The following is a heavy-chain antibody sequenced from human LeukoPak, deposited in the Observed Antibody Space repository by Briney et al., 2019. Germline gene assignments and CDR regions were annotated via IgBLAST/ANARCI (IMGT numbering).Heavy chain of an antibody. D-gene: IGHD6-6*01. CDR1: GYSFTRYW. V-gene: IGHV5-51*01. Sequence: GESLKISCKGSGYSFTRYWVGWVRQMPGKGLEWMGIIYPGDSDTRYSPSFQGQVTISADKSISTAYLQWSSLKASDTAMYYCARLPYSSSSVLGPWGQGTLVTVSS. CDR2: IYPGDSDT. CDR3: ARLPYSSSSVLGP. J-gene: IGHJ5*02.